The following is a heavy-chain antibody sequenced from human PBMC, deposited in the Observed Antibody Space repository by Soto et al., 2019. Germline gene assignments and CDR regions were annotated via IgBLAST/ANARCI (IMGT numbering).Heavy chain of an antibody. Sequence: GGSLRLSCAASGFTFSSYGMHWVRQAPGKGLEWVAVISYDGSNKYYADSVKGRFTISRDNSKNTLYLQMNSLRAEDTAVYYCAKTPDPGSGSYYPVIDGMDVWGQGTTVTVSS. D-gene: IGHD3-10*01. CDR2: ISYDGSNK. V-gene: IGHV3-30*18. J-gene: IGHJ6*02. CDR1: GFTFSSYG. CDR3: AKTPDPGSGSYYPVIDGMDV.